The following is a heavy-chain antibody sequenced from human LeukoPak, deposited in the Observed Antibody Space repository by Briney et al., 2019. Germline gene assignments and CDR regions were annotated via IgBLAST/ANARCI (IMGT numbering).Heavy chain of an antibody. Sequence: SVKVSXXASXYTXASYGIHWVRQAPGQGLEWMGWINAGNDNTKYSQKFQGRVTITRDTSASTVYMELSSLRSEDTAVYYCARDRTYYYGSGNYAQDAFDIWGQGTMVTVSS. CDR2: INAGNDNT. V-gene: IGHV1-3*01. J-gene: IGHJ3*02. CDR1: XYTXASYG. D-gene: IGHD3-10*01. CDR3: ARDRTYYYGSGNYAQDAFDI.